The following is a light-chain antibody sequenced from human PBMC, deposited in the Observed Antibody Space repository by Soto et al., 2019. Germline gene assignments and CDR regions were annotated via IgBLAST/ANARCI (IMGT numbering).Light chain of an antibody. Sequence: QSVLTQPRSVSGSPGQSVTFSCTGTSSDVGAYIYVSWYQQHPGKAPKLIIYDVIKRPSGVPDRFSGSKSGNTASLTISGLQAEDEADYYCSSFTTSRTSVVGTGTKVTVL. J-gene: IGLJ1*01. V-gene: IGLV2-11*01. CDR1: SSDVGAYIY. CDR2: DVI. CDR3: SSFTTSRTSV.